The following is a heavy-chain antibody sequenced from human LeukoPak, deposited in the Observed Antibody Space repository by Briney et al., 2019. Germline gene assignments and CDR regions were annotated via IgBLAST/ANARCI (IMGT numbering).Heavy chain of an antibody. V-gene: IGHV4-4*07. CDR1: GGSISSYY. J-gene: IGHJ4*02. Sequence: SETLSLTCTVSGGSISSYYWSWIRQPAGKGLEWIGRIYTSGSTNYNPSLKSRVTISIDTSKNQFSLKLSSVTAADTAVYYCARLQQLATFDYWGQGTLVTVSS. CDR3: ARLQQLATFDY. D-gene: IGHD6-13*01. CDR2: IYTSGST.